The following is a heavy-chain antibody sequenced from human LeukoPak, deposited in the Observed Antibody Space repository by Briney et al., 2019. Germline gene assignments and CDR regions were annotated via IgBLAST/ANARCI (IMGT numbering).Heavy chain of an antibody. CDR1: GGSISPYY. V-gene: IGHV4-59*01. D-gene: IGHD1-1*01. CDR3: AKAGIGHGEYFQH. CDR2: IYYSGST. J-gene: IGHJ1*01. Sequence: SETLSLTCTVSGGSISPYYWSWIRQPPGKGLEWIGYIYYSGSTNYNPSLKSRVTISVDTSKNHFSLKLSSVTAADTAVYYCAKAGIGHGEYFQHWGQGTLVTVSS.